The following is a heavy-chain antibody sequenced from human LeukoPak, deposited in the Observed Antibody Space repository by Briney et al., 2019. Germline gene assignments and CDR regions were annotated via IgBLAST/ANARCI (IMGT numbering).Heavy chain of an antibody. CDR3: AKGGKWDVTPFDY. V-gene: IGHV3-30*18. J-gene: IGHJ4*02. Sequence: GGSLRLSCVASGFTFSSYGMHWVRQAPGKGLEWVAFISYDGSNENIADSVKGRFIISRDNSKNTLYLQMNSLRAEDTAVYYCAKGGKWDVTPFDYWGQGTLVTVSS. D-gene: IGHD1-26*01. CDR2: ISYDGSNE. CDR1: GFTFSSYG.